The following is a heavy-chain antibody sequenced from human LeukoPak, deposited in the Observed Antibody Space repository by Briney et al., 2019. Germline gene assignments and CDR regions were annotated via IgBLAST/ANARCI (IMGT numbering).Heavy chain of an antibody. V-gene: IGHV3-23*01. CDR2: IGGSGSGAST. D-gene: IGHD1-1*01. CDR1: GFTFSSYA. J-gene: IGHJ2*01. CDR3: ARDAATIGTYWYFDL. Sequence: PGGSLRLSCGASGFTFSSYAMNWVRRAPGKGLEWVSGIGGSGSGASTFYAESVKGRFTISRDNSENTLYLQMNTLRDEDTAVYYCARDAATIGTYWYFDLWGRGTLVTVSS.